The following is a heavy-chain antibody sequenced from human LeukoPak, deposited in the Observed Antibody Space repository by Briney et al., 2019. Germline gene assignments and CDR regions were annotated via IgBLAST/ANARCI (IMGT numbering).Heavy chain of an antibody. CDR2: ISAYNGNT. CDR1: GYTFTSYG. Sequence: ASVKVSCKASGYTFTSYGISWVRQAPGQGLEWMGWISAYNGNTTYAQKLQGRVTMTTDTSTSTAYMELRSLRSDDTAVYYCARVGVDYYYYYYGMDVWGQGTTVTVSS. J-gene: IGHJ6*02. CDR3: ARVGVDYYYYYYGMDV. V-gene: IGHV1-18*01. D-gene: IGHD3-16*01.